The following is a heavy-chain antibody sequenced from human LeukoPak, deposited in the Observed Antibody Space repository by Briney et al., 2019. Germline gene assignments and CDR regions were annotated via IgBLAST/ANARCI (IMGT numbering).Heavy chain of an antibody. D-gene: IGHD6-19*01. CDR2: IYYSGST. J-gene: IGHJ4*02. Sequence: PSETLSLTCTVSGGSISSYYWSWIRQPPGKGLEWIGYIYYSGSTNYNPSLKSRVTISVDTSKNQFSLKLSSVTAADTAVYYCARGPVAGNFDYWGQGTLVTVSS. CDR1: GGSISSYY. V-gene: IGHV4-59*01. CDR3: ARGPVAGNFDY.